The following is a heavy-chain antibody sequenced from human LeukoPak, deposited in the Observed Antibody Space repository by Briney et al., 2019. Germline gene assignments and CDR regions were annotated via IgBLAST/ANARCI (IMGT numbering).Heavy chain of an antibody. Sequence: GGSLRLSCAASGCTFSSYAMSWVRQPPRKGLELVSAISVSGSSTYYADSVKGRFTISRDNSKNTLYLQMNSLRAEDTAVYYCAHRSYSSSWYYYYYMDVWGKGTTVTVSS. V-gene: IGHV3-23*01. CDR2: ISVSGSST. CDR1: GCTFSSYA. D-gene: IGHD6-13*01. J-gene: IGHJ6*03. CDR3: AHRSYSSSWYYYYYMDV.